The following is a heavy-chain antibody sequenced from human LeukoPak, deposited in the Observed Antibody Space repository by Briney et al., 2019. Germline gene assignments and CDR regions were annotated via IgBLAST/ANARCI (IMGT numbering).Heavy chain of an antibody. V-gene: IGHV3-7*01. Sequence: GGSLRLSCAASGFTFSSYWMSWVRQAPGKGLEWVANIKQDGSEKYYVDSVKGRFTISRDKAKNSLYLQMNSLRAEDTAVYYCARTIRFLEWLAAPTATADYFDYWGQGTLVTVSS. CDR3: ARTIRFLEWLAAPTATADYFDY. J-gene: IGHJ4*02. CDR2: IKQDGSEK. CDR1: GFTFSSYW. D-gene: IGHD3-3*01.